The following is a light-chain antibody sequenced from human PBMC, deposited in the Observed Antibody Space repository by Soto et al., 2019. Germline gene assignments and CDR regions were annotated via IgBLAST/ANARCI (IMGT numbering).Light chain of an antibody. J-gene: IGLJ1*01. CDR1: ISDFVVYNY. V-gene: IGLV2-14*01. Sequence: SVLTQPASVSGPPGQSITISCTGTISDFVVYNYVSWYQQHPCKAPNLMIYGVSNRPSGVSNRFSDSTSGNTASLTISGLPADYDADYYCSSHTISIAPQVFGSWSKATVL. CDR2: GVS. CDR3: SSHTISIAPQV.